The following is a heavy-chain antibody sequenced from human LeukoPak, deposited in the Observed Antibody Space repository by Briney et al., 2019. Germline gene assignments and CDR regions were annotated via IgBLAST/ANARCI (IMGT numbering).Heavy chain of an antibody. CDR3: ARDRSSYYDSWSGYSYYYYYGMDV. J-gene: IGHJ6*02. CDR1: GFTFSSYW. Sequence: GGSLRLSCAASGFTFSSYWMHWVRQAPGKGLVWVSRINSDGSSTSYADSVKGRFTISRDNAKNTLYLQMNSLRAEDTAVYYCARDRSSYYDSWSGYSYYYYYGMDVWGQGTTVTVSS. CDR2: INSDGSST. V-gene: IGHV3-74*01. D-gene: IGHD3-3*01.